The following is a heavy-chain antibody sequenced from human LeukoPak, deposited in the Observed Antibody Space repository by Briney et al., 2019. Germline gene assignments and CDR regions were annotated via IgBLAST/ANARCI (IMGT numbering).Heavy chain of an antibody. CDR2: ISSSSSYI. CDR3: ARDLRVVTAIFDY. CDR1: GFTFCSYS. Sequence: GGSLRLSCAASGFTFCSYSMNWVRQAPGRGLEWVSSISSSSSYIYYADSVKGRFTISRDNAKNSLYLQMNSLRAEDTAVYYCARDLRVVTAIFDYWGQGTLVTVSS. V-gene: IGHV3-21*01. D-gene: IGHD2-21*02. J-gene: IGHJ4*02.